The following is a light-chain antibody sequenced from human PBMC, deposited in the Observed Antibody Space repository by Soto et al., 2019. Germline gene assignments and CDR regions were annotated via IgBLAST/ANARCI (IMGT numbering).Light chain of an antibody. CDR3: QVWVSSSDHRV. Sequence: SYELTQPPSVSVAPGQTARITCGGNNIGSKSVHWDQQKPGQAPVLVVYVDSDRPSGIPERFSGSNSGNTATLTISRVEAGDEADYYCQVWVSSSDHRVFGTGTKVTVL. J-gene: IGLJ1*01. CDR2: VDS. CDR1: NIGSKS. V-gene: IGLV3-21*02.